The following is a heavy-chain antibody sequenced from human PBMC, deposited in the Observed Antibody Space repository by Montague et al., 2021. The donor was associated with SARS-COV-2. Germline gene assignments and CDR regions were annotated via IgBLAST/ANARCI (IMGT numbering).Heavy chain of an antibody. CDR1: GGSISSYY. J-gene: IGHJ5*02. Sequence: SETLSLTCTVSGGSISSYYWTWIRQPPGKGLEWLAYIYHTGSTKYNPSLNSRATMSLDTSKNQFSLKLTSVTAADTATYYCARDLSRAFCEGDSCYSENWFAPWGQGILVTVSS. V-gene: IGHV4-59*01. CDR3: ARDLSRAFCEGDSCYSENWFAP. D-gene: IGHD2-15*01. CDR2: IYHTGST.